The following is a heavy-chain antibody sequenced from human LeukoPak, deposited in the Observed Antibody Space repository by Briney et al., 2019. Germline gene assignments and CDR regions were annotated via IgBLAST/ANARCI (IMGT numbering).Heavy chain of an antibody. CDR1: GGSLSGYY. Sequence: SETLSLTCAVYGGSLSGYYWSWIRQPPGKGLEWIGEINHSGSTNYNPSLKSRVTISVDTSKNQFSLKLSSVTAADTAVYYCARGRFYDYVWGSYRYHWFDPWGQGTLVTVSS. D-gene: IGHD3-16*02. V-gene: IGHV4-34*01. CDR3: ARGRFYDYVWGSYRYHWFDP. CDR2: INHSGST. J-gene: IGHJ5*02.